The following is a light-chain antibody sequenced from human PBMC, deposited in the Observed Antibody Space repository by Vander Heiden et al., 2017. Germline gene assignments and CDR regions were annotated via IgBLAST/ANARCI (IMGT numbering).Light chain of an antibody. CDR1: NSNIGINT. CDR3: SSWDGGLNGWV. V-gene: IGLV1-44*01. CDR2: ANN. J-gene: IGLJ3*02. Sequence: SVLTQPPSASGTPGQRGTIACSGSNSNIGINTVNWYQHVPGTAPKLLIYANNHRPSGVPDRFSGSKAGTSASLAISGLQSEDEADYYCSSWDGGLNGWVFGGGTKLTVL.